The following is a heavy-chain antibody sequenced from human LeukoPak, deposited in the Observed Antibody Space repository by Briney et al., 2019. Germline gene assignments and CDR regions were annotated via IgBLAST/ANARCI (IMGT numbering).Heavy chain of an antibody. J-gene: IGHJ4*02. CDR3: ARDLAWGAFDY. Sequence: GGSLRLSCTVSGFTFSGSAMHWVRQAPGKGLEWLSGVSPPGGGTYYADSVKGRFTISRDDSKNTLSLQMNSLRVEDTAVYYCARDLAWGAFDYWGQGTLVTVSS. CDR1: GFTFSGSA. V-gene: IGHV3-23*01. CDR2: VSPPGGGT. D-gene: IGHD3-16*01.